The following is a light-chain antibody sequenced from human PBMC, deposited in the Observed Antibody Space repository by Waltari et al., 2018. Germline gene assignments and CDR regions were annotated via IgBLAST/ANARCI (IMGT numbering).Light chain of an antibody. Sequence: EIVLTQSPGTLSLSPGERATLSCRASQSVSRSLAWYQQNPGQAPRVVIFGASNRPTGIPDGFSVSGGGKDLSLIISRLEPEDFAVYYCEHYLSLPVRFGQGIKVEIK. V-gene: IGKV3-20*01. CDR2: GAS. J-gene: IGKJ1*01. CDR3: EHYLSLPVR. CDR1: QSVSRS.